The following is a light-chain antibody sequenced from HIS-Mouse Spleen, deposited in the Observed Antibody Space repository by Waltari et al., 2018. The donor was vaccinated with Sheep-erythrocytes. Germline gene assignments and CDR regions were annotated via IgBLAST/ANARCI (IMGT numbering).Light chain of an antibody. Sequence: SYELTQPPSVSVSPGQTASITCSGDKLGDKYACWYQQKPGQSPVLVIYQDSKRPSGIPKRLSGCNSGNTATLTIRGTQGMYEADYYCQAWDSSTAWVFGGGTKLTVL. V-gene: IGLV3-1*01. J-gene: IGLJ3*02. CDR1: KLGDKY. CDR3: QAWDSSTAWV. CDR2: QDS.